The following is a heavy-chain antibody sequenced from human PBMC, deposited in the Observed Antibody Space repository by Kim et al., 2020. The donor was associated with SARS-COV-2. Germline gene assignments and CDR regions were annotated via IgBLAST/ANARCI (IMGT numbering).Heavy chain of an antibody. CDR2: MNPNSGNT. J-gene: IGHJ4*02. V-gene: IGHV1-8*01. CDR1: GYTFTSYD. D-gene: IGHD3-9*01. CDR3: ARGRFGYFDWLLSF. Sequence: ASVKVSCKASGYTFTSYDINWVRQATGQGLEWMGWMNPNSGNTGYAQKFQGRVTMTRNTSISTAYMELSSLRSEDTAVYYCARGRFGYFDWLLSFWGQGTLVTVSS.